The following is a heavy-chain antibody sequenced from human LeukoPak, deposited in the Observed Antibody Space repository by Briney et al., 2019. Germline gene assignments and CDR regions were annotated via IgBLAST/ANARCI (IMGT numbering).Heavy chain of an antibody. D-gene: IGHD6-19*01. Sequence: ASVKVSCKASGYTFTSYYMHWVRQAPGQGLEWMGIINPSGGSTSYAQKFQGRVTMTRDTSTSTVYMELSSLRSEDTAVYYCARAQAWDSSDPNWFDPWGQGTLVTVSS. V-gene: IGHV1-46*01. CDR2: INPSGGST. CDR3: ARAQAWDSSDPNWFDP. J-gene: IGHJ5*02. CDR1: GYTFTSYY.